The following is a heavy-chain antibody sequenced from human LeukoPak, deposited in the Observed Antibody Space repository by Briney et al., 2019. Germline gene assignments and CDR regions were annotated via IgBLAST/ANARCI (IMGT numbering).Heavy chain of an antibody. Sequence: PGRSLRLSCAASGFTFDDYAMHWVRQAPGKGLEWVSGISWNSGSIGYADSVKGQFTISRGNAKNSLYPQMNSLRAEDTALYYCAKSRSPHLFGWLDPWGQGTLVTVSS. CDR2: ISWNSGSI. CDR3: AKSRSPHLFGWLDP. J-gene: IGHJ5*02. V-gene: IGHV3-9*01. CDR1: GFTFDDYA. D-gene: IGHD2-2*01.